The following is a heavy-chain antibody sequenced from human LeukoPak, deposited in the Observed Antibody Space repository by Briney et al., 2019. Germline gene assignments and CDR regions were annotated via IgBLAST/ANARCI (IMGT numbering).Heavy chain of an antibody. CDR2: IYGSGGTT. V-gene: IGHV3-23*01. Sequence: PVGSLRLSCAASGFTFNAYAMTWVRQAPGKGLEWISRIYGSGGTTYYPDSVKGRFTISGDNYKNTLYLQIYSLRGEDTAVYYCARVLSGYYLGYFDYWGQGTLVTVSS. CDR1: GFTFNAYA. J-gene: IGHJ4*02. CDR3: ARVLSGYYLGYFDY. D-gene: IGHD3-22*01.